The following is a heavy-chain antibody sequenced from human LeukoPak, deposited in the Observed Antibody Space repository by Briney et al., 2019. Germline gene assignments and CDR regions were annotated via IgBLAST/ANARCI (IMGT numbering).Heavy chain of an antibody. CDR1: GFTFSSYS. J-gene: IGHJ4*02. V-gene: IGHV3-48*01. Sequence: GGSLRLSCAASGFTFSSYSMNWVRQAPGKGLEWVSYISSGSSTIYYADSVKGRFTISRDSAKNSLYLQMNSLRAEDTAVYYCARVRNLRGDCWGQGTLVTVSS. D-gene: IGHD4-17*01. CDR3: ARVRNLRGDC. CDR2: ISSGSSTI.